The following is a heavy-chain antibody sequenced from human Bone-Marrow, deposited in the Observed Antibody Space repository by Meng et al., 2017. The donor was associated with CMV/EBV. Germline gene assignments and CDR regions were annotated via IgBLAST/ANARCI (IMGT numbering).Heavy chain of an antibody. D-gene: IGHD7-27*01. CDR1: GFTVSSNY. Sequence: LSCAASGFTVSSNYMSWVRQAPGKGLEWVSVIYSGGSTYYADSVKGRFTISRDNSKNTLYLQMNSLRAEDTAVYYCARNWGSNWYFDLWGRGTLVTVSS. CDR2: IYSGGST. J-gene: IGHJ2*01. CDR3: ARNWGSNWYFDL. V-gene: IGHV3-53*01.